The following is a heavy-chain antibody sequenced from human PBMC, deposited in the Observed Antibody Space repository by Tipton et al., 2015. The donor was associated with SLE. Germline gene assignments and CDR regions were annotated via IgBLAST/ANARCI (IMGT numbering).Heavy chain of an antibody. CDR3: ASGILTGYYRIGYMDV. Sequence: SLRLSCAASGFTFSSYGMHWVRQAPGKGLEWVAVISYDGSNKYYADSVKGRFTISRDNSKNTLYLQMNSLRAEDTAVYYCASGILTGYYRIGYMDVWGKGTTVTVSS. CDR1: GFTFSSYG. V-gene: IGHV3-30*19. D-gene: IGHD3-9*01. J-gene: IGHJ6*03. CDR2: ISYDGSNK.